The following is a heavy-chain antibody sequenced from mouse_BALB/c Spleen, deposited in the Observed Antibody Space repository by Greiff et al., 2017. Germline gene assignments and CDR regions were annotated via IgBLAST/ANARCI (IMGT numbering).Heavy chain of an antibody. CDR1: GFTFSSYG. V-gene: IGHV5-6*01. Sequence: EVHLVESGGDLVKPGGSLKLSCAASGFTFSSYGMSWVRQTPDKRLEWVATISSGGSYTYYPDSVKGRFTISRDNAKNTLYLQMSSLKSEDTAMYYCARHQRVNWDPFAYWGQGTLVTVSA. J-gene: IGHJ3*01. CDR3: ARHQRVNWDPFAY. CDR2: ISSGGSYT. D-gene: IGHD4-1*01.